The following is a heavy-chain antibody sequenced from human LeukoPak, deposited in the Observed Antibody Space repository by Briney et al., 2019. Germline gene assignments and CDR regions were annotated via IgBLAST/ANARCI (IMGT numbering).Heavy chain of an antibody. V-gene: IGHV3-7*01. Sequence: GGSLRLSCAASGFPFAPFWMTWVRQAPGKGPEFVATMNRDGSEVAYGNSVRGRFTISRDNAKNSLYLQMNSLRAEDTAVYYCAREFGLRYFDWLLWGAFDIWGQGTMVTVSS. CDR3: AREFGLRYFDWLLWGAFDI. J-gene: IGHJ3*02. D-gene: IGHD3-9*01. CDR2: MNRDGSEV. CDR1: GFPFAPFW.